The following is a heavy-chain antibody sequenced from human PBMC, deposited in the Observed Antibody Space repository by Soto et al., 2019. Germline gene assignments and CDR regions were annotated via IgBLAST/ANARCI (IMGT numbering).Heavy chain of an antibody. D-gene: IGHD3-3*01. J-gene: IGHJ3*02. CDR3: ARSITICGVVIHKDAFDI. V-gene: IGHV1-24*01. Sequence: ASVKVSCKVSGYTLTELSMHWVRQAPGKGLEWMGGFDPEDGETIYAQKFQGRVTITEDTSTDTAYMELSSLRSEDTAVYYCARSITICGVVIHKDAFDIWGQGTMVTVSS. CDR2: FDPEDGET. CDR1: GYTLTELS.